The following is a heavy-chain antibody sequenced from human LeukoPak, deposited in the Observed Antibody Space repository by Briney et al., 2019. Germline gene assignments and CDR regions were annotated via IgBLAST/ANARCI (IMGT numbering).Heavy chain of an antibody. CDR2: RWYDGSNK. Sequence: PGRSLRLSCAASGFTFSSYGMHWVRQAPGKGLEWVAVRWYDGSNKYYVDSVKGRFTISRDNSKNTLYLQMNSLRAEDTAVYYCARDMTGNYYDAWGQGTLVTVSS. CDR3: ARDMTGNYYDA. CDR1: GFTFSSYG. J-gene: IGHJ4*02. D-gene: IGHD3-22*01. V-gene: IGHV3-33*01.